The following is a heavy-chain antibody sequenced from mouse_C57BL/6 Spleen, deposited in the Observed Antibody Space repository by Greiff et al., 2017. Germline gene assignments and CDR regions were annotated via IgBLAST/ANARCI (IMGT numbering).Heavy chain of an antibody. CDR3: ARYEYDVYYAMDY. V-gene: IGHV1-64*01. CDR2: IHPNSGST. D-gene: IGHD2-4*01. J-gene: IGHJ4*01. CDR1: GYTFTSYW. Sequence: QVQLQQPGAELVKPGASVKLSCKASGYTFTSYWMHWVKQRPGQGLEWIGMIHPNSGSTNYNEKFKSKATLTVDKSSSTAYMQLSSLTSEDSAVYYCARYEYDVYYAMDYWGQGTSVTVSS.